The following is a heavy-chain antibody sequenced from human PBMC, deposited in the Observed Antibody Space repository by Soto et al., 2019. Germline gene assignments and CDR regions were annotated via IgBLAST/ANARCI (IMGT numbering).Heavy chain of an antibody. CDR2: ISYDGSNK. J-gene: IGHJ5*02. Sequence: GGSLRLSCAASGFTFSSYGMHWVRQAPGKGLEWVAVISYDGSNKYYADSVKGRFTISRDNSKNTLYLQMNSLRAEDTAVYYCAKDQGVGIQLWSYWFDPWGQGTLVTVSS. CDR3: AKDQGVGIQLWSYWFDP. V-gene: IGHV3-30*18. CDR1: GFTFSSYG. D-gene: IGHD5-18*01.